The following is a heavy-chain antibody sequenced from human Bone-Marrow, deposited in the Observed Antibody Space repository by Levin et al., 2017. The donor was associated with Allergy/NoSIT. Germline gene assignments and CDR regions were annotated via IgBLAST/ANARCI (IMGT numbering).Heavy chain of an antibody. V-gene: IGHV3-74*01. J-gene: IGHJ5*02. CDR2: INSDGSST. D-gene: IGHD6-6*01. Sequence: GESLKISCAASGFTFSDYWMYWVRQAPGKGPVWVSRINSDGSSTRYADSVRGRFTISRDNAKNMLYLQMNSLRAEDTAVYYCVRDPYSTSSTVQRGFCFDPWGQGTLVTVSS. CDR3: VRDPYSTSSTVQRGFCFDP. CDR1: GFTFSDYW.